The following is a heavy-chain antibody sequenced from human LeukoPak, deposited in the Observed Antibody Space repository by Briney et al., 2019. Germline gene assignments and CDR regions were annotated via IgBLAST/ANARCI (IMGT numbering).Heavy chain of an antibody. CDR3: ARISERITMVRGDKNWFDP. Sequence: SETQSLTCAVCGGSFSGYYWSWIRQPPGKGLEWIGEINHSGSTNYNPSLKRRVTISVDTSKNQFSVKLSSVTAAGTAVYYCARISERITMVRGDKNWFDPWGQGTLVTDPS. V-gene: IGHV4-34*01. D-gene: IGHD3-10*01. CDR2: INHSGST. CDR1: GGSFSGYY. J-gene: IGHJ5*02.